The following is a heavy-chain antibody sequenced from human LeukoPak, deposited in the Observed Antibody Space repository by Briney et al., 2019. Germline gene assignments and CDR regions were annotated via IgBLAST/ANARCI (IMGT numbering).Heavy chain of an antibody. Sequence: GASVKVSCKASGYTFTGYYMHWVRQAPGQGLEWMGWINPNSGGTNYTQKFQDRVTMTRDTSINTAYMELSSLRSDDTAVYYCARDGNFDYWGQGTLVTVSS. J-gene: IGHJ4*02. CDR1: GYTFTGYY. CDR2: INPNSGGT. V-gene: IGHV1-2*02. CDR3: ARDGNFDY. D-gene: IGHD1-1*01.